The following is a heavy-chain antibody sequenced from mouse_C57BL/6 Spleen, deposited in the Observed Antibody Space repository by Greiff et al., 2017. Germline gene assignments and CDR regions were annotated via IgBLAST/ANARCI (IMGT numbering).Heavy chain of an antibody. CDR2: IDPENGDT. D-gene: IGHD1-1*01. Sequence: EVHLVESGAELVRPGASVKLSCTASGFNIKDDYMHWVKQRPEQGLEWIGWIDPENGDTAYASKFQGKATITADTSSNTAYLQLSSLTSEDTAVFYGTTGYYGSSPYWYFDDWGTGTTVTVSS. J-gene: IGHJ1*03. V-gene: IGHV14-4*01. CDR1: GFNIKDDY. CDR3: TTGYYGSSPYWYFDD.